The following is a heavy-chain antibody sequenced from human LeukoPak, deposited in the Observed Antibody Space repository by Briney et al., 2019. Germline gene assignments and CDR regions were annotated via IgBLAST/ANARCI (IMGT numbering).Heavy chain of an antibody. CDR2: ISDIGGGT. D-gene: IGHD2-8*02. CDR1: GFTFNSYG. J-gene: IGHJ4*02. Sequence: GGSLRLSCAASGFTFNSYGMSWVRQAPGKGLEWVSAISDIGGGTYYADSVKGRFTISRDNSKNTLSLQMNSLRAEDTAIYYCATYRQVLLPFESWGQGTLVTVSS. CDR3: ATYRQVLLPFES. V-gene: IGHV3-23*01.